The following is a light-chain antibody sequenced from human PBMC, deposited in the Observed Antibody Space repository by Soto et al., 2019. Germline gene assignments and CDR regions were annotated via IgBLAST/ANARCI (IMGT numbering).Light chain of an antibody. J-gene: IGKJ5*01. V-gene: IGKV4-1*01. CDR3: QQYGSSPPSST. CDR1: QSVLYSSNNKKY. Sequence: DIVMTQSPDSLAVSLGERATINCKSSQSVLYSSNNKKYLAWYQQKPGQPPKLLIYWASTRESGVPDRFSGSGSGTDFTLTISRLEPEDFAVYYCQQYGSSPPSSTFGQGTRLEIK. CDR2: WAS.